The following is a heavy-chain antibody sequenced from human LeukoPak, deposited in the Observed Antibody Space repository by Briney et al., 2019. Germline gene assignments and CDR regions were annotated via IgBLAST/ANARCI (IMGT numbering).Heavy chain of an antibody. V-gene: IGHV4-4*09. CDR2: LYASGNS. Sequence: SETLSLTCSVSGGSISGYYWSWIRQPPGTRLDWIGYLYASGNSNYNPSLKSRVTISLDPSKNQFSLRLSSVTAADTALYYCARYNGATGAFDFWGQGTLVTVSS. J-gene: IGHJ4*02. CDR3: ARYNGATGAFDF. D-gene: IGHD5-12*01. CDR1: GGSISGYY.